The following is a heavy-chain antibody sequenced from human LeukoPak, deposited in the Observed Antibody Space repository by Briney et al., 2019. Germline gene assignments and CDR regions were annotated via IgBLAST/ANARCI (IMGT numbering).Heavy chain of an antibody. J-gene: IGHJ3*01. D-gene: IGHD3-10*01. CDR2: IYHTGST. CDR1: GDSISSRNW. V-gene: IGHV4-4*02. Sequence: SATLSLTCSVSGDSISSRNWWTWVRQTPEKGREWIGEIYHTGSTNYNPSVESRVTISIDKYKNQFSLMLKSVTAADTALYYCARGMWFDTLFSTFDVWGQGTMVSVSS. CDR3: ARGMWFDTLFSTFDV.